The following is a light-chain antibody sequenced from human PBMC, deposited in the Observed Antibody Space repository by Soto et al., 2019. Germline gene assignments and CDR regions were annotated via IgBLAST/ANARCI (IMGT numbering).Light chain of an antibody. CDR1: QSVSSNN. CDR3: QQYDNSIT. CDR2: GAS. J-gene: IGKJ5*01. V-gene: IGKV3-20*01. Sequence: EIVLTQSPGTLSLSPGETATLSCRASQSVSSNNLAWYHQKPGHTPRLLIYGASSRTTGIPDRFSGSGSGTDFTLTSSRLEPEDFAVYYCQQYDNSITFGQGTRLEIE.